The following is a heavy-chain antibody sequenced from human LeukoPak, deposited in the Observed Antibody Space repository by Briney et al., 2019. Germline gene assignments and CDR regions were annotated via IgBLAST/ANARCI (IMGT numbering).Heavy chain of an antibody. J-gene: IGHJ4*02. Sequence: GGSLRLSCAASGFTFSSYSMNWVRQAPGKGLEWVSSISSSSSYIYYADSVKGRFTISRDNAKNSLYLQMNSLRAEDTAVYYCAREGPVVPAAIGDGESFDYWGQGTLVTVSS. V-gene: IGHV3-21*01. CDR3: AREGPVVPAAIGDGESFDY. D-gene: IGHD2-2*02. CDR1: GFTFSSYS. CDR2: ISSSSSYI.